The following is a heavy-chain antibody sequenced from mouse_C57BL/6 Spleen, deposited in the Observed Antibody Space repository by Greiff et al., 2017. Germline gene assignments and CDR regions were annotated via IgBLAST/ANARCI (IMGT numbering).Heavy chain of an antibody. CDR1: GYAFSSSW. Sequence: QVQLQQSGPELVKPGASVKISCKASGYAFSSSWMNWVKQRPGKGLEWIGRIYPGDGDTNYNGKFKGKATLTADKSSSTAYMQLSSLTAEDSAVYFCAREDGYWGQGTTLTVSS. CDR3: AREDGY. CDR2: IYPGDGDT. V-gene: IGHV1-82*01. J-gene: IGHJ2*01. D-gene: IGHD2-3*01.